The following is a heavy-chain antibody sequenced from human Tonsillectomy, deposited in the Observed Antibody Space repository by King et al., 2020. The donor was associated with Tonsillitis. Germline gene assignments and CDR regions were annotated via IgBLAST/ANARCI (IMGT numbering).Heavy chain of an antibody. J-gene: IGHJ4*02. CDR1: GFTFSSYA. CDR2: ISYDGSNK. D-gene: IGHD6-19*01. CDR3: ARDGVTEAWAGIFSTHDY. Sequence: VQLVESGGGVVQPERSLRLSCAASGFTFSSYAMHWVRQAPGKGLEWVAVISYDGSNKYYADSVKGRFSFSRDNSKNTLYLQMNSLRAEDTAVYYCARDGVTEAWAGIFSTHDYWGQGTLVTVSS. V-gene: IGHV3-30-3*01.